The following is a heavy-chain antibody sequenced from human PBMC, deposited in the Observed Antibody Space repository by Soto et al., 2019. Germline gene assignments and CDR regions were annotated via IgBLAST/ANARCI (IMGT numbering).Heavy chain of an antibody. J-gene: IGHJ4*02. CDR1: GGSISSYY. Sequence: SETLSLTCTVSGGSISSYYWSWIRQPPGKGLEWIGYIYYSGSTNYNPSLKSRVTISVDTSKNQFSLKLSSVTAADTAVYYCARVSGAVPAANRYYFDYWGQGTLVTVSS. V-gene: IGHV4-59*01. CDR2: IYYSGST. D-gene: IGHD2-2*01. CDR3: ARVSGAVPAANRYYFDY.